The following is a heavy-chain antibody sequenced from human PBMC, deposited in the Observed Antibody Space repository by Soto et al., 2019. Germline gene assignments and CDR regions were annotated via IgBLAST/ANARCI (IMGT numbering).Heavy chain of an antibody. Sequence: QLQLQESGPGLVKPSETLSLTCSVSAGSISSGRYYWGWIRQPPGKGLEWIGSIYYSGSTYSNPSLKSRVTISVNTSKNQFSLRLSSVTAADTAVYYCARHSDSSGGSCYSEYFAVGNWFDPWGQGTLVTVSS. CDR2: IYYSGST. D-gene: IGHD2-15*01. CDR1: AGSISSGRYY. V-gene: IGHV4-39*01. J-gene: IGHJ5*02. CDR3: ARHSDSSGGSCYSEYFAVGNWFDP.